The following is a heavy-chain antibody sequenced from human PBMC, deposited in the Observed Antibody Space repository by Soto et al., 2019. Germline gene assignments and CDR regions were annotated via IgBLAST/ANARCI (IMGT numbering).Heavy chain of an antibody. J-gene: IGHJ4*02. CDR3: AKSPGTVAGMSAYFDY. D-gene: IGHD6-19*01. Sequence: GGSLRLSCAASGFTFSNYAMRWVRQAPGKGLEWVSTITSSGGTTYYADSVKGRFTISRDNSKNTLYVQMNSLRAEDTAVYYCAKSPGTVAGMSAYFDYWGLGTLVTVS. CDR1: GFTFSNYA. V-gene: IGHV3-23*01. CDR2: ITSSGGTT.